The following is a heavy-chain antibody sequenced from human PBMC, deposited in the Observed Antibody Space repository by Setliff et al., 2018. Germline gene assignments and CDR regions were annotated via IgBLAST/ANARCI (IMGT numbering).Heavy chain of an antibody. D-gene: IGHD3-22*01. V-gene: IGHV4-59*12. CDR1: GGSISSYY. CDR3: ARVPRLLSVRNAFDI. J-gene: IGHJ3*02. CDR2: IYYSGST. Sequence: SETLSLTCTVSGGSISSYYWSWIRQPPGKGLEWIGYIYYSGSTYYNPSLKSRVTISVDTSKNQFSLRLSSVTAADTPVYYCARVPRLLSVRNAFDIWGQGTMVTVSS.